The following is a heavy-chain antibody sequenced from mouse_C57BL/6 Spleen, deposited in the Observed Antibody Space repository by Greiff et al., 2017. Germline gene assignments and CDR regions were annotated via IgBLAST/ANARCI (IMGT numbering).Heavy chain of an antibody. CDR3: ARSFPNWDGAMDY. CDR2: ISSGSSTI. Sequence: EVQLVESGGGLVKPGGSLKLSCAASGFTFSDYGMHWVRQAPEKGLEWVAYISSGSSTIYSADTVKGRFTISRDNAKNTLFLQMTSLRSEDTAMYYCARSFPNWDGAMDYWSQGTSVTVSS. V-gene: IGHV5-17*01. J-gene: IGHJ4*01. D-gene: IGHD4-1*01. CDR1: GFTFSDYG.